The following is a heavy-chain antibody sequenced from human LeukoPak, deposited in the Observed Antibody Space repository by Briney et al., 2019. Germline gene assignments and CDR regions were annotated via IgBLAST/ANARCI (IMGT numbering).Heavy chain of an antibody. Sequence: ASVKVSCKASGGTFTSYVFSWVRQAPGQGLEWMGRIIPIFGTPHYAQKFQGRVTITADKSTSIAYMEMSGLRSEDTAVYYCAGGDYGDVLTGYYKGPIQYWGQGTLVTVSS. CDR3: AGGDYGDVLTGYYKGPIQY. V-gene: IGHV1-69*06. CDR1: GGTFTSYV. CDR2: IIPIFGTP. D-gene: IGHD3-9*01. J-gene: IGHJ4*02.